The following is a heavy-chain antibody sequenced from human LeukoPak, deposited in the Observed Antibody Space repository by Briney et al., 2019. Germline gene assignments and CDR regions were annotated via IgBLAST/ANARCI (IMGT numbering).Heavy chain of an antibody. D-gene: IGHD2-8*01. Sequence: GGSLRLSCAASGFTFSSYWMHWVRQPPGKGLVWVSRINTDGTSTNYADSVKGRFTISRDNAENTLYLQMNTLRAEDTAMYYCAGVRNGFIDYWGQGTLVTVSS. V-gene: IGHV3-74*01. CDR3: AGVRNGFIDY. CDR2: INTDGTST. CDR1: GFTFSSYW. J-gene: IGHJ4*02.